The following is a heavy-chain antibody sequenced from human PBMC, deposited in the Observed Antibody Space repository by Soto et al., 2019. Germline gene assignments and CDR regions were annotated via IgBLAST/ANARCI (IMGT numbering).Heavy chain of an antibody. CDR2: ISAYNGNT. Sequence: ASVKLSCKASGYTFTSYGISWVRQAPGQGLEWMGWISAYNGNTNYAQKLQGRVTMTTDTSTSTAYMELRSLRSDDTAVYYCARASLAAAQAYYYYYMDVWGKGTTVTVSS. J-gene: IGHJ6*03. CDR3: ARASLAAAQAYYYYYMDV. V-gene: IGHV1-18*01. D-gene: IGHD6-13*01. CDR1: GYTFTSYG.